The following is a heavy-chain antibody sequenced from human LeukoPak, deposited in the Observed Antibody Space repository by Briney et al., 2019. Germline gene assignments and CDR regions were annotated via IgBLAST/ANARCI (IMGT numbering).Heavy chain of an antibody. CDR1: GGSTSSYY. D-gene: IGHD6-19*01. CDR3: GKTTTGYSSGRYPGWPVDY. J-gene: IGHJ4*02. V-gene: IGHV3-23*01. CDR2: IFGSGGSA. Sequence: ETLSLTCTVSGGSTSSYYWSWVRQAPGKGLEWVSGIFGSGGSAHYADSVKGRFTISRDNSKNTVYLQMDSLRVEDTAVYYCGKTTTGYSSGRYPGWPVDYWGQGTLVTVSS.